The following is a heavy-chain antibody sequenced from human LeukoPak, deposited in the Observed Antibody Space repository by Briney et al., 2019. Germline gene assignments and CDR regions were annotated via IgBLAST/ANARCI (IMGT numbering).Heavy chain of an antibody. D-gene: IGHD1-26*01. V-gene: IGHV3-48*03. CDR2: ISSSGSTI. CDR1: GFTFSSYE. J-gene: IGHJ4*02. CDR3: ARGDSGSYYFDY. Sequence: GGSLRLSCAASGFTFSSYEMNWVRQAAGEGLEWVSYISSSGSTIYYADSVKGRFTISRDNAKNSLYLQMNSLRAEDTAVYYCARGDSGSYYFDYWGQGTLVTVSS.